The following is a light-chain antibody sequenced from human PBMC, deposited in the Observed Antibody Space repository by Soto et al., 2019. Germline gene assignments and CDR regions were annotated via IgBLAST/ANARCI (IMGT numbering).Light chain of an antibody. J-gene: IGLJ1*01. V-gene: IGLV2-18*02. CDR3: NSFTTSSIYV. Sequence: QSALTQPASVSGSPGQSITISCTGTSSDIGSYNRVSWYQQPLGTAPKLIIYEVNNRPSGVPDRFSGSKSGNTASLTISGLQAEDEADYYCNSFTTSSIYVFGTGTKVTVL. CDR1: SSDIGSYNR. CDR2: EVN.